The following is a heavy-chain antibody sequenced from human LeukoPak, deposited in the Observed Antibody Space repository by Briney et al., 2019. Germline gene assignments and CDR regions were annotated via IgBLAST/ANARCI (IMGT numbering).Heavy chain of an antibody. J-gene: IGHJ6*03. V-gene: IGHV3-74*01. D-gene: IGHD2-15*01. CDR1: GFTVSGNY. CDR3: ARGAGAVVVAATLLLDYYYYMDV. Sequence: GGSLRLSCAVSGFTVSGNYMSWVRQAPGKGLVWVSRINSDGSSTSYADSVKGRFTISRDNAKNTLYLQMNSLRAEDTAVYYCARGAGAVVVAATLLLDYYYYMDVWGKGTTVTISS. CDR2: INSDGSST.